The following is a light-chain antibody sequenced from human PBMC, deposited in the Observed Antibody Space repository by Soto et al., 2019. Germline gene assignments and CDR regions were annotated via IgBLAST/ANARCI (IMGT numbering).Light chain of an antibody. CDR3: QEDYYYPWT. CDR1: QGIRND. J-gene: IGKJ1*01. V-gene: IGKV1-6*01. CDR2: AAS. Sequence: AIQITQSPSSLSASVGDRVTITCRASQGIRNDLGWYQQKPGKAPKLLIYAASSLQSGVPSWFSGSGSGTDFTLTISSLQPEDFAKYYYQEDYYYPWTYGQGTKVEIK.